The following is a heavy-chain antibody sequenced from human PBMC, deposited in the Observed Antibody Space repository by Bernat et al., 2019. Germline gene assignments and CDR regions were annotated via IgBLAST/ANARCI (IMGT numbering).Heavy chain of an antibody. D-gene: IGHD4-17*01. Sequence: EVQLLESGGGLVQPGGSLRLSCAASGFTFSSYAMSCVRQAPGKGLECVSVISGSGGTTYYADSVKGRFTISRDNSKNTRYLQMNSLRAENTAVYYCAKGPTTVTTRWFDPWGQGTLVTVSS. CDR1: GFTFSSYA. CDR2: ISGSGGTT. CDR3: AKGPTTVTTRWFDP. V-gene: IGHV3-23*01. J-gene: IGHJ5*02.